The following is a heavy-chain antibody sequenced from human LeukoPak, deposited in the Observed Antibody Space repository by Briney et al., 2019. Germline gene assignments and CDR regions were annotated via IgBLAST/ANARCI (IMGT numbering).Heavy chain of an antibody. CDR2: IYYSGST. V-gene: IGHV4-39*01. CDR3: ARRTPPDYYGSGSYYFDY. Sequence: SETLSLTCTVSGGSISSSSYYWGWIRRPPGKGLEWIGSIYYSGSTYYNPSLKSRVTISVDTSKNQFSLKLSSVTAADTAVYYCARRTPPDYYGSGSYYFDYWGQGTLVTVSS. CDR1: GGSISSSSYY. J-gene: IGHJ4*02. D-gene: IGHD3-10*01.